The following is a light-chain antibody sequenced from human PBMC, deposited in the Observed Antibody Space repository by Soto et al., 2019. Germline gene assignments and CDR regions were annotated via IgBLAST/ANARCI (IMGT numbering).Light chain of an antibody. J-gene: IGKJ2*01. CDR3: QQYGSSPPYT. Sequence: EIVLTQSPATLSLSPGERATLSCRASQSVSRSYLAWYQQKPGQAPRLLIYGASSRATAIPDRFSGSGSGTDFTLTISRLEPEDFAVYYCQQYGSSPPYTFGQGTKLEIK. CDR1: QSVSRSY. CDR2: GAS. V-gene: IGKV3-20*01.